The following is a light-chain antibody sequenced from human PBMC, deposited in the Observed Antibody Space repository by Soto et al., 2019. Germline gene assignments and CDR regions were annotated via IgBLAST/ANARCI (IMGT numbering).Light chain of an antibody. CDR2: GTS. CDR3: QHYSRTLPWT. CDR1: QTVGTNF. Sequence: EIVLTQSPGTLSLSPGATATLSCRASQTVGTNFLAWYQQKPGQAPRLLMFGTSNRATDIPDRFGGSGSGTDFTLTSSRLEPEDVAVYYCQHYSRTLPWTLGQGTKVEIK. V-gene: IGKV3-20*01. J-gene: IGKJ1*01.